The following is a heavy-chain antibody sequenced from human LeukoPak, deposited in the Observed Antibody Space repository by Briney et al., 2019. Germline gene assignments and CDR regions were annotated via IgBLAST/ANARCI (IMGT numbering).Heavy chain of an antibody. D-gene: IGHD3-16*01. V-gene: IGHV4-39*07. Sequence: SSETLSLTCAVSGGSIRSTSYYWGWIRQPPGKGLEWIGSIYTSGSTNYNPSLKSRVTMSVDTSKNQFSLKLSSVTAADTAVYYCARVLGAWAYFDYWGQGTLVTVSS. CDR3: ARVLGAWAYFDY. CDR2: IYTSGST. CDR1: GGSIRSTSYY. J-gene: IGHJ4*02.